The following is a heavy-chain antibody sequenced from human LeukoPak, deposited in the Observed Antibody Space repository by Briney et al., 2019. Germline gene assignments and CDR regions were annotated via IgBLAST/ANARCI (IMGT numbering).Heavy chain of an antibody. CDR2: ISYDGNNQ. Sequence: GGSLRLSCAGSGFTFNIYGIHWVRQAPGKGLEWVAVISYDGNNQYYTDSVRGRFTISRDTSNNTLYLQMNSLRVDDTAVYYCARGLNRYFTTETPLGDYWGQGTLVTVSS. V-gene: IGHV3-30-3*01. J-gene: IGHJ4*02. CDR3: ARGLNRYFTTETPLGDY. D-gene: IGHD4-17*01. CDR1: GFTFNIYG.